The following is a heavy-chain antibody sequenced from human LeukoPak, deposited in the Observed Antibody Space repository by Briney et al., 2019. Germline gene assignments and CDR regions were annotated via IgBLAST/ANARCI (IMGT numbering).Heavy chain of an antibody. CDR2: INPNSGGT. CDR3: AREPNRYFDY. Sequence: GASVKVSCKASGYTFTSYAMNWVRQAPGQGLEWMGWINPNSGGTNYAQKLQGRVTMTTDTSTSTAFMELRDLRSDDTAVYYCAREPNRYFDYWGQGTLVTVSS. CDR1: GYTFTSYA. J-gene: IGHJ4*02. D-gene: IGHD1-14*01. V-gene: IGHV1-18*01.